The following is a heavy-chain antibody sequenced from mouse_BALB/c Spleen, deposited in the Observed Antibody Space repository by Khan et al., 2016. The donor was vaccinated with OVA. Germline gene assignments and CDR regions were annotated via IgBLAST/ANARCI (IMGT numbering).Heavy chain of an antibody. CDR1: GYTFTSYW. CDR3: TRREKYGYDPSWFAY. Sequence: QVQLQQPGAELVRPGASVKLSCKASGYTFTSYWMNWVRQRPGQGLDWIGKINPSDSETHYNQMFKDKATLTVDKSSGTAYMPLSSLTSEDSAIYYCTRREKYGYDPSWFAYWGQGTLVTVSA. V-gene: IGHV1-61*01. J-gene: IGHJ3*01. CDR2: INPSDSET. D-gene: IGHD2-2*01.